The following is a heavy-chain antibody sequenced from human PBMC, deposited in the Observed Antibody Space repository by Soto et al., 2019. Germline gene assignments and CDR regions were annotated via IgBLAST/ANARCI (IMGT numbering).Heavy chain of an antibody. CDR2: IFYLGSS. V-gene: IGHV4-39*01. Sequence: SESLSLTGTVCGESIISSDFFWGWVRQPPGKGLEWIGSIFYLGSSYYNPSLKSRVTMSVDTSKNQFSLRLRSVTAADTALYFCARHSLALRKNNWFDPWGQGIMVTVSS. CDR3: ARHSLALRKNNWFDP. D-gene: IGHD3-3*02. CDR1: GESIISSDFF. J-gene: IGHJ5*02.